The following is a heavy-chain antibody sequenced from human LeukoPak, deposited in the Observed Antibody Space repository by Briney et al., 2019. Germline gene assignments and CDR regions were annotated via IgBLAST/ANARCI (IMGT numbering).Heavy chain of an antibody. D-gene: IGHD1-26*01. CDR3: ARLDWEDGAGGFAV. J-gene: IGHJ3*01. CDR2: ISINGIIT. CDR1: GFTLSDYY. Sequence: GGSLRLPCAASGFTLSDYYMSWIRQAPGKGLEWVSYISINGIITYYADSVMGRFTISRDDAKNSLYLQMSTLRAEDTAIYYCARLDWEDGAGGFAVWGQGTMVTVSS. V-gene: IGHV3-11*01.